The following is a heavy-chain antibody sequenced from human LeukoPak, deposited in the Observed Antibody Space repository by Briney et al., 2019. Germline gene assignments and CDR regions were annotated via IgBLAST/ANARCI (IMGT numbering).Heavy chain of an antibody. V-gene: IGHV4-30-2*06. CDR2: IYHSGST. CDR3: ARLPGTTGDAFDI. D-gene: IGHD1-7*01. Sequence: PSETLSLTCTVSGGSISSGGYYWSWIRQSPGKGLEWIGYIYHSGSTYYNPSLKSRVTISVDRSKNQFSLKLSSVTAADTAVYYCARLPGTTGDAFDIWGQGTMVTVSS. J-gene: IGHJ3*02. CDR1: GGSISSGGYY.